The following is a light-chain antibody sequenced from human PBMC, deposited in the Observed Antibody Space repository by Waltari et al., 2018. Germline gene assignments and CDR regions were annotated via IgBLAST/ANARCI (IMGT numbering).Light chain of an antibody. CDR2: KDN. CDR3: YSAADNTLV. J-gene: IGLJ2*01. CDR1: VLSNKY. Sequence: SYELTQPSSVSVSPGQTATITCSGEVLSNKYARWLQQRPGRAPVFVAYKDNERPPGIPERFSGSGSGTTVTLTIAGAQAEDEADYYCYSAADNTLVFGGGTKLTVL. V-gene: IGLV3-27*01.